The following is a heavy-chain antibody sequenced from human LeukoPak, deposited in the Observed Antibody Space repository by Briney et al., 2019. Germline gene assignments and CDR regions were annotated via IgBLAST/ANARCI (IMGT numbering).Heavy chain of an antibody. CDR1: GFTVSSHY. CDR3: ARADLGYRD. CDR2: IYGGGTT. Sequence: GGSLRLSCAASGFTVSSHYMSWVRRAPGKGLEWVSLIYGGGTTYYADSVKGRFTISRDNSKNTLYLQMNSLRAEDTAVYYCARADLGYRDWGQGTLVTVSS. J-gene: IGHJ4*02. V-gene: IGHV3-53*01. D-gene: IGHD6-13*01.